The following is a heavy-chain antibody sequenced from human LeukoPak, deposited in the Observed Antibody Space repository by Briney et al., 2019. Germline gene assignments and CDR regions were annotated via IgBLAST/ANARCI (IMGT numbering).Heavy chain of an antibody. J-gene: IGHJ4*02. CDR2: ISGSGGST. D-gene: IGHD2-15*01. CDR1: GFTFGDYA. CDR3: AKELAATPSIYFDY. V-gene: IGHV3-23*01. Sequence: GGSLRLSCTASGFTFGDYAMTWVRQAPGKGLEWVSAISGSGGSTYYADSVKGRFTISRDNSKNTLYLQMNSLRAEDTAVYYCAKELAATPSIYFDYWGQGTLVTVSS.